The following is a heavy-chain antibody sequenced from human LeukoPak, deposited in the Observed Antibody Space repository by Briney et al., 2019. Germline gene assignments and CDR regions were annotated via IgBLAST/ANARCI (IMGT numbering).Heavy chain of an antibody. CDR3: ARIYGSGSYVVYYYYYMDV. J-gene: IGHJ6*03. Sequence: VASVKVSCKASGYTFTSYDINWVRQATGQGLEWMGWMNPNSGNTGYAQKFQGRVTMTRNTSISTAYMELSSLRSEDTAVYYCARIYGSGSYVVYYYYYMDVWGKGTMVTVSS. CDR1: GYTFTSYD. CDR2: MNPNSGNT. V-gene: IGHV1-8*01. D-gene: IGHD3-10*01.